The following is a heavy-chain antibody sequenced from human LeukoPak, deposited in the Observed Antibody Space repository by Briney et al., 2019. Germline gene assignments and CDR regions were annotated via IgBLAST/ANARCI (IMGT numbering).Heavy chain of an antibody. CDR3: ARVGANIVVVPAASWNAFDT. CDR2: IYYSGST. Sequence: SETLSLTCTVSGGSISSYYWSWIRQPPGKGLEWIGYIYYSGSTNYNPSLKSRVTISVDTSKNQFSLKLSSVTAADTAVYYCARVGANIVVVPAASWNAFDTWGQGTMVTVSS. CDR1: GGSISSYY. V-gene: IGHV4-59*01. J-gene: IGHJ3*02. D-gene: IGHD2-2*01.